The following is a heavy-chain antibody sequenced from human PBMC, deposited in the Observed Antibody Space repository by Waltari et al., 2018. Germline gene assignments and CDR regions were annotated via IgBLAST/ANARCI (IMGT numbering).Heavy chain of an antibody. J-gene: IGHJ4*02. CDR3: ATNPLKYTDYSSGWYDY. D-gene: IGHD6-19*01. V-gene: IGHV1-24*01. CDR2: LNPEDGET. Sequence: QVQLVQSGAEVKKPGASVKVSCKVSGYTLTELSMHWVRQAPGKGLEWMGGLNPEDGETIYAQKFQGRFTMTEDTSTDTAYMELSSLRSEDTAVYYCATNPLKYTDYSSGWYDYWGQGTLVTVSS. CDR1: GYTLTELS.